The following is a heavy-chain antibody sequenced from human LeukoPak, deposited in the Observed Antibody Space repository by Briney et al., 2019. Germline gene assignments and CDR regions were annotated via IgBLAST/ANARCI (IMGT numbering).Heavy chain of an antibody. J-gene: IGHJ4*02. Sequence: GGSLRLSCAASGFTFSSYSMNWVRQAPGKGLEWVSSISSSSSYIYYADSVKGRFTISRDNAKNSLYLQMNSLRAEDTAVYYCARARYCSGGSCYSDWGQGTLITVSS. CDR1: GFTFSSYS. D-gene: IGHD2-15*01. CDR2: ISSSSSYI. V-gene: IGHV3-21*01. CDR3: ARARYCSGGSCYSD.